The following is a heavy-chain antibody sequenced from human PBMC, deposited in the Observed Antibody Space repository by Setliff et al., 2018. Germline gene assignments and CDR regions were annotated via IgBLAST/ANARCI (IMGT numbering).Heavy chain of an antibody. V-gene: IGHV3-73*01. CDR1: GFTFSGYS. J-gene: IGHJ4*02. CDR2: IRSKADSYAT. D-gene: IGHD4-17*01. CDR3: AITMTTGVDFFDY. Sequence: PGGSLRLSCEASGFTFSGYSMNWVRQAPGKGLEWVSYIRSKADSYATAYAASVKARFTISRDDSKNTAYLQVNSLKTEDTAVYYCAITMTTGVDFFDYWGQGTLVTVSS.